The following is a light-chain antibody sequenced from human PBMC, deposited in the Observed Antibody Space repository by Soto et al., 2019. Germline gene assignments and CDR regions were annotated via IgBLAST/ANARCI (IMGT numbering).Light chain of an antibody. J-gene: IGLJ3*02. CDR2: RGN. CDR1: SSNIGSNY. Sequence: QSVLTQPPSASGTPGQRVTISCSGSSSNIGSNYVYWYQQLPGTAPKLLIYRGNQRPSGVPDRFSGSKSGTSASLAISGLRSEDEADYYCQAYDYSLTASVFGGGTKLTVL. CDR3: QAYDYSLTASV. V-gene: IGLV1-47*01.